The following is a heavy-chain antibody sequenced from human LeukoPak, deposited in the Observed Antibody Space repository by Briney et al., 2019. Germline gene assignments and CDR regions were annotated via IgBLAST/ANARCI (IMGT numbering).Heavy chain of an antibody. V-gene: IGHV3-48*01. CDR1: GFTFSSYS. D-gene: IGHD6-19*01. J-gene: IGHJ3*02. Sequence: PGGSLRLSCAASGFTFSSYSMSWVRQAPGKGLEWISYINSSSSTIYYADSVKGRFTISRDNSKNTLYLQMNSLRAEDTAVYYCARISPFSIAVAGPRGAFDIWGQGTMVTVSS. CDR2: INSSSSTI. CDR3: ARISPFSIAVAGPRGAFDI.